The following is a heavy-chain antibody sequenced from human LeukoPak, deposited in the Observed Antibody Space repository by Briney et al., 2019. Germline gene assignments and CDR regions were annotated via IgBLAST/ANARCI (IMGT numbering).Heavy chain of an antibody. J-gene: IGHJ4*02. Sequence: GGSLRLSCVVSGFTFNRCWMNWVRQAPGKGLEWVAHINPDGRDTYYVDSVKGRFTISRDNAQNSMYLQMNSLRAEDTAVYYCARGRARVRPYSSGHYYFDYWGQGTLVTVSS. CDR3: ARGRARVRPYSSGHYYFDY. V-gene: IGHV3-7*01. CDR2: INPDGRDT. D-gene: IGHD6-19*01. CDR1: GFTFNRCW.